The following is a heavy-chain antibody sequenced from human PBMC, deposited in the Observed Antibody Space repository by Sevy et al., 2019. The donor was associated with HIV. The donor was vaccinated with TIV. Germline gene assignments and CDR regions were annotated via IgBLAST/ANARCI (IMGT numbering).Heavy chain of an antibody. Sequence: SETLSLTCAVSHYSIRSAYQWGWIRQSPGKGLEWIGSIYPRGSAFYNPSLKSRLSLSVDMSKNQFSLNLRSVTAADTAVYYCVEDKNDYGGSYFESWGPGTLVTVSS. V-gene: IGHV4-38-2*01. CDR3: VEDKNDYGGSYFES. J-gene: IGHJ4*02. CDR2: IYPRGSA. D-gene: IGHD4-17*01. CDR1: HYSIRSAYQ.